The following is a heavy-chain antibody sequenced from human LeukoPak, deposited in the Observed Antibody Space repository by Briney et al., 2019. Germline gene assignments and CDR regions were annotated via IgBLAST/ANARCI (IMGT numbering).Heavy chain of an antibody. D-gene: IGHD5-24*01. CDR2: IWYDGSNK. V-gene: IGHV3-33*06. J-gene: IGHJ4*02. Sequence: PGRSLRLSCAASGFTFSSYGMHWVRQAPGKGLEWVAVIWYDGSNKYYADSVKGRFTISRDNSKNTLYLQMNSLRAEDTAVYYRAKDYTPAVEMATISYFDYWGQGTLVTVSS. CDR1: GFTFSSYG. CDR3: AKDYTPAVEMATISYFDY.